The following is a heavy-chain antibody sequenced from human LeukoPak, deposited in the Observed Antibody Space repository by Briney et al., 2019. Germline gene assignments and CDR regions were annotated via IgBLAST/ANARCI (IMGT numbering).Heavy chain of an antibody. V-gene: IGHV3-30*04. J-gene: IGHJ4*02. CDR3: ARDQNSSGYSYSYYFDY. CDR2: ISYDGSNK. Sequence: GRSLRLSCAASGFTFSSYAMHWVRQAPGKGLELVAVISYDGSNKYYADSVKGRFTISRDNSKNTLYLQMNSLRAEDTAVYYCARDQNSSGYSYSYYFDYWGQGTLVTVSS. D-gene: IGHD3-22*01. CDR1: GFTFSSYA.